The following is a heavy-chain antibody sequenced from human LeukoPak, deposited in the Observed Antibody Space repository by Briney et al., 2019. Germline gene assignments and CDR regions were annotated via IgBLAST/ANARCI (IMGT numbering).Heavy chain of an antibody. CDR1: GGSISSGGYS. D-gene: IGHD6-19*01. CDR2: IHHSGST. J-gene: IGHJ4*02. Sequence: SRTLSLTCAVSGGSISSGGYSWSWIRQPPGKGLEWIGYIHHSGSTYYNPSLKSRVTISVDRSKNQFSLKLSSVTAADTAVYYCARVAAGKHHSSGWYRGWWHFDYWGQGTLVTVSS. CDR3: ARVAAGKHHSSGWYRGWWHFDY. V-gene: IGHV4-30-2*01.